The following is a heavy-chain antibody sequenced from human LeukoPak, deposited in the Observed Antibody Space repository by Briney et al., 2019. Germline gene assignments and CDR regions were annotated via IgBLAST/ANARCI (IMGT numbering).Heavy chain of an antibody. V-gene: IGHV3-20*01. CDR3: ARGGLSVDPPFDY. J-gene: IGHJ4*02. CDR1: GFTFADYG. CDR2: INWNGGST. D-gene: IGHD5-12*01. Sequence: GGSLRPSCAASGFTFADYGMSWVRQAPGKGMEWVSGINWNGGSTGYADSVKGRFTISRDDAKNSLYLQMNSLRAEDTALYHCARGGLSVDPPFDYWGQGTLVTVSS.